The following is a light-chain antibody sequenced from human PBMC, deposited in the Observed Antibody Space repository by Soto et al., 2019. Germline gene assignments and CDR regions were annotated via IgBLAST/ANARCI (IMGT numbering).Light chain of an antibody. CDR2: DAS. J-gene: IGKJ2*01. Sequence: DIQMTQSPSTLSASVGDRVTITCRASQSISSWLAWYQQKPGKAPKLLIYDASSLESGVPSRFSGSGSGTEFTLTISSLQHDDFATYYCQQYTSYSPITFGQGTKLEIK. CDR3: QQYTSYSPIT. V-gene: IGKV1-5*01. CDR1: QSISSW.